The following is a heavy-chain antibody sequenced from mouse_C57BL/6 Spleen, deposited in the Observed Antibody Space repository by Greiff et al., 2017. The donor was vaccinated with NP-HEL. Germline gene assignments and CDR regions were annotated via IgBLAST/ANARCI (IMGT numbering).Heavy chain of an antibody. CDR2: ISYDGSN. D-gene: IGHD1-1*01. CDR3: AREGAHYYGSSHWYFDV. J-gene: IGHJ1*03. Sequence: EVQLQESGPGLVKPSQSLSLTCSVTGYSITSGYYWNWIRQFPGNKLEWMGYISYDGSNNYNPSLKNRISITRDTSKNQFFLKLNSVTTEDTATYYCAREGAHYYGSSHWYFDVWGTGTTVTVSS. V-gene: IGHV3-6*01. CDR1: GYSITSGYY.